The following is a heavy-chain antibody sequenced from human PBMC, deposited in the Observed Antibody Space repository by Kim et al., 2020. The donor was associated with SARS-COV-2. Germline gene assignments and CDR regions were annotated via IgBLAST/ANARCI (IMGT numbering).Heavy chain of an antibody. D-gene: IGHD2-21*02. CDR3: AGQGVTPHYYYYGMDV. J-gene: IGHJ6*02. V-gene: IGHV4-39*01. Sequence: PSLKRRVTISVDTSKNQSSLKLSSVTAADTAVYYCAGQGVTPHYYYYGMDVWGQGTTVTVSS.